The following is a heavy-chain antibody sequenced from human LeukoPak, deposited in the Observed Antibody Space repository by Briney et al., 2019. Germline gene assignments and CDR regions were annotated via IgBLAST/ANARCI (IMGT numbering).Heavy chain of an antibody. J-gene: IGHJ4*02. D-gene: IGHD3-22*01. Sequence: PGGSLRLSCAASGFTFSSYAMHWVRQAPGKGLEWVAVISYDGSNKYYADSVKGQFTISRDNSKNTLYLQMNSLRAEDTAVYYCAKASAMIVVVSKHFDYWGQGTLVTVSS. CDR2: ISYDGSNK. CDR3: AKASAMIVVVSKHFDY. V-gene: IGHV3-30*04. CDR1: GFTFSSYA.